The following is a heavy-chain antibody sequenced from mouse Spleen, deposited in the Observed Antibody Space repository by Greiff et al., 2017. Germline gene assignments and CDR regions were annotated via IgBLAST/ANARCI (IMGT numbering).Heavy chain of an antibody. CDR1: GYTFTDYY. Sequence: EVQLQQSGPELVKPGASVKISCKASGYTFTDYYMNWVKQSHGKSLEWIGDINPNDGGTSYNQKFKGKATLTVDKSSSTAYMELRSLTSEDSAVYYCARGEGDGYHVYFDVWGAGTTVTVSS. CDR3: ARGEGDGYHVYFDV. J-gene: IGHJ1*01. CDR2: INPNDGGT. D-gene: IGHD2-3*01. V-gene: IGHV1-26*01.